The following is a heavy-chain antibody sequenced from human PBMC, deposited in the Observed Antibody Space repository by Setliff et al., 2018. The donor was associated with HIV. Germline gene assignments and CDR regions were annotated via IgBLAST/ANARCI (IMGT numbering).Heavy chain of an antibody. J-gene: IGHJ5*02. CDR1: GDSISSGSYY. V-gene: IGHV4-61*02. D-gene: IGHD3-10*01. Sequence: SETLSLTCTVSGDSISSGSYYWSWVRQPAGKGLEWIGRTYSSGSSNYNPPLQSRVTISVDTSKNQFSLKLSSVTAADTAVYYCARHSGVASPNWFDPWGQGTLVTVSS. CDR2: TYSSGSS. CDR3: ARHSGVASPNWFDP.